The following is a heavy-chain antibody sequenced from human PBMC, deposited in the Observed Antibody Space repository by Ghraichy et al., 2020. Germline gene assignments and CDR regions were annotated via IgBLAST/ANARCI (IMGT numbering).Heavy chain of an antibody. CDR2: INPNSGGT. D-gene: IGHD3-10*01. CDR3: ARDNYYGSGSDPNWFDP. CDR1: GYTFTGYY. V-gene: IGHV1-2*05. Sequence: ASVKVSCKASGYTFTGYYMHWVRQAPGQGLEWMGRINPNSGGTNYAQKFQGRVTMTRGTSISTAYMELSRLRSDDTVVYYCARDNYYGSGSDPNWFDPWGQGTLVTVSS. J-gene: IGHJ5*02.